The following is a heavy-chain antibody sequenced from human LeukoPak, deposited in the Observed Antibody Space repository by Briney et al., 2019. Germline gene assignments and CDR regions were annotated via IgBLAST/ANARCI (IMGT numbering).Heavy chain of an antibody. CDR1: GGSFSGYY. CDR3: ARGPYDYVWGSYRYMPYYFDY. V-gene: IGHV4-34*01. D-gene: IGHD3-16*02. J-gene: IGHJ4*02. CDR2: INHSGST. Sequence: SETLSLTCAVYGGSFSGYYWSWIRQPPGKGLEWIGEINHSGSTNYNPSLKSRVTISVDTSKNQFSLKLSSVTAADTAVYYCARGPYDYVWGSYRYMPYYFDYWGQGTLVTVSS.